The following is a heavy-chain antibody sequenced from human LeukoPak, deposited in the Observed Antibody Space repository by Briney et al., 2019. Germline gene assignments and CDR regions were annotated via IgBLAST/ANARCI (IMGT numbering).Heavy chain of an antibody. CDR3: AASYYDSSGYGY. Sequence: SVKVSCKASGFTFTSSAMQWVRQARGPRLEWIGWIVVGSGNTNYAQKFQERVTITRDMSTSTAYMELSSLRSEDTAVYYCAASYYDSSGYGYWGQGTLVTVSS. V-gene: IGHV1-58*02. CDR2: IVVGSGNT. CDR1: GFTFTSSA. J-gene: IGHJ4*02. D-gene: IGHD3-22*01.